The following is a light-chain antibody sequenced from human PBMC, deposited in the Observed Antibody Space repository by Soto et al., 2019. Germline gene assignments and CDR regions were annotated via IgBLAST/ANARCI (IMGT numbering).Light chain of an antibody. V-gene: IGKV3-11*01. J-gene: IGKJ4*01. Sequence: EIVLTQSPATLSLSPGERASLSCSASQSVTTYLAWYQQKPGQAPRLLIYDSSNRATGIPPRFSGSGSGTDFTLTISSLESEDFAVYYCQQRVNRVTFGGGTKVDIK. CDR1: QSVTTY. CDR2: DSS. CDR3: QQRVNRVT.